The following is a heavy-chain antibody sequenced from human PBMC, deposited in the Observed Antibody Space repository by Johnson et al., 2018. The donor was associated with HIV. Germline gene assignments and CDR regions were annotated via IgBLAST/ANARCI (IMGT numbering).Heavy chain of an antibody. D-gene: IGHD3-10*01. J-gene: IGHJ3*01. Sequence: QVQLVESGGGVVQPGGSLRLSCVASGFTFSSYGMRWVRQAPGKGLEWVAFIRYDGSNTYYADSVKGRFTISRDNSKTTLYLQLNSLRAEDTAVYYCAKAAYGSGIRSGAFDVWGQGTMVTVSS. V-gene: IGHV3-30*02. CDR1: GFTFSSYG. CDR3: AKAAYGSGIRSGAFDV. CDR2: IRYDGSNT.